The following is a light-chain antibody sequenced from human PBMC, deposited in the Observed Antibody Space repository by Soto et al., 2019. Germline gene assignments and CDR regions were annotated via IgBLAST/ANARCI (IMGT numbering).Light chain of an antibody. CDR1: SSNIGAGYD. V-gene: IGLV1-40*01. Sequence: QSVLTQPPSVSGAPGQRGTISCTGSSSNIGAGYDVHWYQHLPGTAPKLLIYDNTNRPSGVPDRFSGSKSGTSASLAITGLQAEDEADYYCQSYDSSLSAPYVFGTGTKVTVL. CDR3: QSYDSSLSAPYV. CDR2: DNT. J-gene: IGLJ1*01.